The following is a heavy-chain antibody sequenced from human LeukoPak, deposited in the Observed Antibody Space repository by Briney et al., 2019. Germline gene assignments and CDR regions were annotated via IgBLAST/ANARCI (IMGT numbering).Heavy chain of an antibody. J-gene: IGHJ4*02. V-gene: IGHV1-2*02. CDR1: GYTFTAYY. CDR2: INPNSGGT. D-gene: IGHD2-2*01. CDR3: ARDRVVVPAAFDY. Sequence: ASVKVSCKASGYTFTAYYMHWVRQTPGQGLEWMGWINPNSGGTNYAQKFQGRVTMTRDTSISTAYMELSRLRSDDTAVYYCARDRVVVPAAFDYWGQGTLVTVSS.